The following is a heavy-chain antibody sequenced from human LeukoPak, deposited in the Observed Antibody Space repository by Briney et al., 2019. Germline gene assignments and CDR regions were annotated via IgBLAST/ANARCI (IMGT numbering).Heavy chain of an antibody. CDR1: GYSFTSYW. V-gene: IGHV5-51*01. CDR2: ICPGDSDT. Sequence: GESLKISCKGSGYSFTSYWIGWVRQMPGKGLEWMGIICPGDSDTRYSPSFQGQVTISADKSISTAYLQWSSLKASDTAMYYCARPETYYYDSSGYYLDAFDIWGQGTMVTVSS. CDR3: ARPETYYYDSSGYYLDAFDI. J-gene: IGHJ3*02. D-gene: IGHD3-22*01.